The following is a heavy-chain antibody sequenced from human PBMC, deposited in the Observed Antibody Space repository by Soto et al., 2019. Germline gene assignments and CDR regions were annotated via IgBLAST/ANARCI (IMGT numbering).Heavy chain of an antibody. V-gene: IGHV3-21*01. CDR3: ARDTYDSNGYYSGAFDI. CDR2: ISSSSSYI. Sequence: PGGSLRLSCAASGFTFSSYSMNWVRQAPGKGLEWVSSISSSSSYIYYADSVKGRFTISRDNAKNSLYLQMNSLRAEDTAVYYCARDTYDSNGYYSGAFDIWGQGTMVTVS. CDR1: GFTFSSYS. J-gene: IGHJ3*02. D-gene: IGHD3-22*01.